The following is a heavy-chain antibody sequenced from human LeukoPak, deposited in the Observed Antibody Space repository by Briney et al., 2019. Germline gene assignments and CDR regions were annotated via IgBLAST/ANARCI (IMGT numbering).Heavy chain of an antibody. J-gene: IGHJ1*01. CDR1: GFTFSSYD. D-gene: IGHD4-23*01. Sequence: PGGSLRLSCTASGFTFSSYDIHWVRQAPGKGLEWVAFIRYDGTSKYYADSVKGRFTISRDNSKNTLYLQINSLRAEDTAVYYCASGRVGPHEDYGGNSGYFQHWGQGTLVTVSS. CDR3: ASGRVGPHEDYGGNSGYFQH. V-gene: IGHV3-30*02. CDR2: IRYDGTSK.